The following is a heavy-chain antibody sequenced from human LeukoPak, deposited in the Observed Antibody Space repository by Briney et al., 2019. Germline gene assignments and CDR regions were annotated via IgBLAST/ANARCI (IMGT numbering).Heavy chain of an antibody. V-gene: IGHV4-38-2*02. CDR3: GSFDI. CDR1: GYSISSGYY. Sequence: PSETLSLTCTVSGYSISSGYYWGWIRQPPGKGLEWIGSIYHSGSTYYNPSLKSRVTISVDTSKNQFSLKLSSVTAADTAVYYCGSFDIWGQGTMVTVSS. CDR2: IYHSGST. J-gene: IGHJ3*02.